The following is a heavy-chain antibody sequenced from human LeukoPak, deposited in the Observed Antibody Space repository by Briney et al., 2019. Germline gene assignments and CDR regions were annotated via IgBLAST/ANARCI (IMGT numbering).Heavy chain of an antibody. J-gene: IGHJ4*02. CDR2: INPNSGGT. V-gene: IGHV1-2*06. CDR1: GYTFTGYY. Sequence: RASVKVSCTASGYTFTGYYMHWVRQAPGQGLEWMGRINPNSGGTNYAQKFQGRVTVTRDTSTSTVHMELSGLRSEDTAVYYCARDQEAFDYWGQGTLVTVSS. CDR3: ARDQEAFDY.